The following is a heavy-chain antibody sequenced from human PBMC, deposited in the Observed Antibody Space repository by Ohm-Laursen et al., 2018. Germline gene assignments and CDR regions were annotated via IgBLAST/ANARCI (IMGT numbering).Heavy chain of an antibody. CDR2: ISYSGST. CDR3: VAYSGGIAAASLDY. D-gene: IGHD6-13*01. Sequence: TLSLTCRVSGDSISEYYWSWIRQPPGKGLEWIGYISYSGSTNYNPSLTSRVTISLDTSKNQFSLKLTSVTAADTAVYYCVAYSGGIAAASLDYWGQGTLVTVSS. J-gene: IGHJ4*02. V-gene: IGHV4-59*01. CDR1: GDSISEYY.